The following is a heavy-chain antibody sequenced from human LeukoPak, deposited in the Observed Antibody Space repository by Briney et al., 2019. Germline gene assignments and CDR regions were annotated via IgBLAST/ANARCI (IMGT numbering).Heavy chain of an antibody. V-gene: IGHV4-39*01. D-gene: IGHD3-22*01. J-gene: IGHJ5*02. CDR1: GFTFSSYA. CDR3: ARQDYYDLGINA. Sequence: GSLRLSCAASGFTFSSYAMSWVRQPPGKGLEWIGTIYYSGLTYYNPSLKSRVTISGDTSKNQFSLKLSSVTAADTAVYYCARQDYYDLGINAWGQGTLVTVSS. CDR2: IYYSGLT.